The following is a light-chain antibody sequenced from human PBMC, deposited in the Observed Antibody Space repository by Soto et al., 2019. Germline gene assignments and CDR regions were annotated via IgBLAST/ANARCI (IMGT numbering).Light chain of an antibody. J-gene: IGKJ1*01. CDR3: LQDYNYPRT. V-gene: IGKV1-6*01. CDR2: AAS. Sequence: AIQMTQSPSSLSASVGDRVTITCRARQGIRNDLGWYQQRPGKAPKLLIYAASSLQSGVPSRFSGSGSGTDFTLTISSLQPEDFATYYCLQDYNYPRTFGQGTKVEFK. CDR1: QGIRND.